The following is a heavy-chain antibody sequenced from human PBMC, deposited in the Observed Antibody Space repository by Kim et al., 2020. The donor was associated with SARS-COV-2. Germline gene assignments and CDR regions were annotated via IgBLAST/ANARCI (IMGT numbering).Heavy chain of an antibody. D-gene: IGHD3-3*01. J-gene: IGHJ4*02. CDR3: AREGGITIFGVDY. V-gene: IGHV1-18*01. Sequence: YIQKFQGRVTVTADTSTSTAYMELRNLRSDDTAVYFCAREGGITIFGVDYWGQGTLVTVSS.